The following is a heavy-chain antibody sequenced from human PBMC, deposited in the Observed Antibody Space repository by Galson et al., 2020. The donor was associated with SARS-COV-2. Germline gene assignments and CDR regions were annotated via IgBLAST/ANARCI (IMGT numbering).Heavy chain of an antibody. CDR2: TYFTGRS. CDR1: GASISNYY. V-gene: IGHV4-59*08. D-gene: IGHD2-15*01. Sequence: SETLSLTCTVSGASISNYYWSWIRQPPGKGLDWIGYTYFTGRSNYNPSLKTRVTISLDTTKSQFSLRLTSVTAADTAVYYCAATSLLGFCSGDNCSYNWLDPWGQGALVTVSS. J-gene: IGHJ5*02. CDR3: AATSLLGFCSGDNCSYNWLDP.